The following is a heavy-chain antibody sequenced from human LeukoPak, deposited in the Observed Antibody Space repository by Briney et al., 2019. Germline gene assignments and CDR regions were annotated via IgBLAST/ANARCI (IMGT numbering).Heavy chain of an antibody. Sequence: GGSLRLSCAASGFTFDDYGMSWVRQAPGKGLEWVSGINWNGGSTGYADSVKGRFTISRDSAKNSLYLQMNSLRAEDTALYYCAGNNTAMGVYYYYYMDVWGKGTTVTVSS. CDR1: GFTFDDYG. CDR3: AGNNTAMGVYYYYYMDV. J-gene: IGHJ6*03. V-gene: IGHV3-20*04. CDR2: INWNGGST. D-gene: IGHD5-18*01.